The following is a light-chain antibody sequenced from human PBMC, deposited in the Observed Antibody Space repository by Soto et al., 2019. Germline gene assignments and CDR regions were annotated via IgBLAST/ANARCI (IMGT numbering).Light chain of an antibody. J-gene: IGKJ1*01. V-gene: IGKV3-20*01. Sequence: EIVITHPPDTLSVSPGERATLSCRASQSVSSSYLAWYQQKPGQAPRLLIYGASSRATGIPDRFSGSGSGTDFTRTISRLEPEDVAVYYCQQYGSSRTFGQGTKVDI. CDR1: QSVSSSY. CDR2: GAS. CDR3: QQYGSSRT.